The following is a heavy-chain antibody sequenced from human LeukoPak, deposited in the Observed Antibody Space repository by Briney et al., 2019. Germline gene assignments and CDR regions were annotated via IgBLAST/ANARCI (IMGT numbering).Heavy chain of an antibody. D-gene: IGHD3-16*01. V-gene: IGHV3-23*01. J-gene: IGHJ4*02. CDR1: GFTFSSYA. CDR2: ISTSGGST. CDR3: AKEVGGFDC. Sequence: GGSLRLSCAASGFTFSSYAMSWVRQAPGKGLEWVSTISTSGGSTYYVDSVKGRFTISRDNSKSTLYLQMNSLRAEDTAVYYCAKEVGGFDCWGQGTLVTVSS.